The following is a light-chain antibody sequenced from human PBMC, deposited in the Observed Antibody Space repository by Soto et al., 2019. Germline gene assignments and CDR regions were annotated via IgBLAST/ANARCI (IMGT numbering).Light chain of an antibody. J-gene: IGKJ4*01. V-gene: IGKV1-27*01. CDR3: QKDNTAPLT. CDR1: QDISNS. CDR2: AAS. Sequence: DIQMTQSPSSLSASVGDRVTITCRASQDISNSLAWYQQKPWKVPNLLIYAASTLQSGVPNRFSGSGSGTDSTLAITSREPEDVATYYWQKDNTAPLTFGGGARVEIK.